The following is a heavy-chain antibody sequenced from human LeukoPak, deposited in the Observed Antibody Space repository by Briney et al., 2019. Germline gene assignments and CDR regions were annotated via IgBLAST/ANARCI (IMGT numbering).Heavy chain of an antibody. D-gene: IGHD1-26*01. Sequence: PSETLSLTCTVSGGSISSNAYYWAWIRQPPGKGLEWIGSIYSSVSTYYNPSLKSRVTMSVDTSKNQFSLELTSVTAADTAVYYCANRGGLVGYWGQGALVTVSS. CDR3: ANRGGLVGY. J-gene: IGHJ4*02. CDR1: GGSISSNAYY. V-gene: IGHV4-39*07. CDR2: IYSSVST.